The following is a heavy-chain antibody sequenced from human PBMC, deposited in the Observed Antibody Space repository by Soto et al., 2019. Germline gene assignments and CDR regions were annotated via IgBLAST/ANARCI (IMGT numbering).Heavy chain of an antibody. Sequence: ASVEVSRKASGNTFTSSRISCVRLAPGQGLEWMGWISAYNGNTNYAQKLQGRVTMATDTSTSTAYMELRSLRSDDTAVYYCARCSGTILYDAFDIRGQGTMVTVS. CDR1: GNTFTSSR. D-gene: IGHD1-1*01. CDR3: ARCSGTILYDAFDI. V-gene: IGHV1-18*01. J-gene: IGHJ3*02. CDR2: ISAYNGNT.